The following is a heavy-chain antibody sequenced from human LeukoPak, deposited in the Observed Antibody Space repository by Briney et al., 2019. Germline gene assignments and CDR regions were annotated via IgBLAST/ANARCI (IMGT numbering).Heavy chain of an antibody. CDR3: AREEGIAARENAFDI. CDR2: ISAYNGNT. V-gene: IGHV1-18*01. J-gene: IGHJ3*02. CDR1: GYTFTSYG. D-gene: IGHD6-13*01. Sequence: ASVKVSCKASGYTFTSYGISWVRQAPGQGLEWMGWISAYNGNTNYAQKLQGRVTMTTDTSTSTAYVELRGLRSDDTAVYYCAREEGIAARENAFDIWGQGTMVTVSS.